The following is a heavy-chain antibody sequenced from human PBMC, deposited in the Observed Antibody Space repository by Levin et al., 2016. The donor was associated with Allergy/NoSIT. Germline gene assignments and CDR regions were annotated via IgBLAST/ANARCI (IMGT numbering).Heavy chain of an antibody. CDR2: ISNTAYYT. Sequence: GGSLRLSCAASGFTLSDYYMSWIRQAPGKGLEWISDISNTAYYTNYADSVRARFTISRDNAKNLLYLQMNSLRAEDTALYYCARGLEVTLWGQGTLVSVSS. D-gene: IGHD2-21*02. CDR3: ARGLEVTL. CDR1: GFTLSDYY. J-gene: IGHJ4*02. V-gene: IGHV3-11*05.